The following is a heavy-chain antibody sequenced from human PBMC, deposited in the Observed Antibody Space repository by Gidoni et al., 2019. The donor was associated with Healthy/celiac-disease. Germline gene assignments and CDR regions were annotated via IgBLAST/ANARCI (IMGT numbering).Heavy chain of an antibody. D-gene: IGHD4-4*01. Sequence: QMQLVQSGPEVKKPVTAAKVSCKASGPTFTSSAVQWVRQARGQRLEWIGWIVVGSGNTNYAQKFQERVTITRDMSTSTAYMELSSLRSEDTAVYYCAAGTPRDGYSMDAFDIWGQGTMVTVSS. J-gene: IGHJ3*02. CDR2: IVVGSGNT. CDR3: AAGTPRDGYSMDAFDI. V-gene: IGHV1-58*01. CDR1: GPTFTSSA.